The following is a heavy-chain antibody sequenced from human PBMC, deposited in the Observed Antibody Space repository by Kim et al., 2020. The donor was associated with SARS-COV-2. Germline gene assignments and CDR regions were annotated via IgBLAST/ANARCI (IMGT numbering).Heavy chain of an antibody. D-gene: IGHD3-16*02. CDR2: ISWNSGSI. J-gene: IGHJ5*02. CDR1: GFTFDDYA. V-gene: IGHV3-9*01. Sequence: GGSLRLSCAASGFTFDDYAMHWVRQAPGKGLEWVSGISWNSGSIGYADSVKGRFTISRDNAKNSLYLQMNSLRAEDTALYYCAKVQSKYRNNNWFDPWGQGTLVTVSS. CDR3: AKVQSKYRNNNWFDP.